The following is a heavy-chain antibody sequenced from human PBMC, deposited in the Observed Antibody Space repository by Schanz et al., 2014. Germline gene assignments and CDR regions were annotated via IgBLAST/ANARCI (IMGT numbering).Heavy chain of an antibody. V-gene: IGHV3-23*01. J-gene: IGHJ5*02. CDR3: ARPALWCGDNCFDP. CDR2: ISGSGGST. Sequence: EVKLLESGGTLVRPGGSLRLSCAASGFTFSTYAMAWVRQAPGKGLEWVSAISGSGGSTYYADSVKGRFTISRDNAKNTLYLQMNSLRAEDTAVYYCARPALWCGDNCFDPWGQGTLVAVSS. CDR1: GFTFSTYA. D-gene: IGHD3-10*01.